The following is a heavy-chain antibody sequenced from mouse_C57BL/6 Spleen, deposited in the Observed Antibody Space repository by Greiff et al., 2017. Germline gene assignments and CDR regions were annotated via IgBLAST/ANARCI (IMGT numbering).Heavy chain of an antibody. J-gene: IGHJ2*01. CDR2: IFPGDGDT. CDR1: GYSFSSSC. Sequence: VQLQQSGPELVKPGASVSISCKASGYSFSSSCMNWVKQRPGKGLEWIGRIFPGDGDTNYNGKFKGKATRTADQSSSTAYMHLSSLTSEDSAVYFCAREGARSYFDYWGQGTTLTVSS. CDR3: AREGARSYFDY. V-gene: IGHV1-82*01.